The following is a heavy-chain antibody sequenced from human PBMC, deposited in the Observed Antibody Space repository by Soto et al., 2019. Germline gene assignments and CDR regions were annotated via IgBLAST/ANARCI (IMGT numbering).Heavy chain of an antibody. V-gene: IGHV1-3*01. CDR2: ISAVDGQI. CDR1: GYTFTNYP. D-gene: IGHD2-21*02. J-gene: IGHJ4*02. Sequence: QVQLVQSGTEVRKPGASVKLSCRASGYTFTNYPLHWVRQAPGQRPQWLGWISAVDGQIKYSQKFQGRVTPTTDTSASTTYMELSSLRSDDTAMYYCARGFRDPSFSGFDYWGQGALVTVSS. CDR3: ARGFRDPSFSGFDY.